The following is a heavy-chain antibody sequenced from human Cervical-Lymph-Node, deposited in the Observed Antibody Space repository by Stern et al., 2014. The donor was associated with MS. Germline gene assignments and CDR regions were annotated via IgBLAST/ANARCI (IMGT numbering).Heavy chain of an antibody. J-gene: IGHJ4*02. V-gene: IGHV1-69*01. Sequence: VQLEESGAEVKKPGSSVKVSCKASGGTFNTNVISWVRQAPGQGLEWMGGIIPIFGTALYAQKFQGRVTITANESTRAGHLGLGSLRSEDTAVYYCARAAYSTSSYNYWGQGTLVIVSS. CDR1: GGTFNTNV. CDR3: ARAAYSTSSYNY. CDR2: IIPIFGTA. D-gene: IGHD6-6*01.